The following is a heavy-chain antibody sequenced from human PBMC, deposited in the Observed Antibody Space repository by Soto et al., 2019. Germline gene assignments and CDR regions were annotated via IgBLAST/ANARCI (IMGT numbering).Heavy chain of an antibody. Sequence: QVQLVQSGAEVKKPGASVKVSCKASGYTFTSYGISWVRQAPGQGLEWMGWISAYNGNTNYAQKLQGRVTMTTDTSTSTAYMEPRSLRSDDTAVYYCASYYYGSGSYYSYYGMDVWGQGTTVTVSS. J-gene: IGHJ6*02. CDR1: GYTFTSYG. D-gene: IGHD3-10*01. V-gene: IGHV1-18*01. CDR3: ASYYYGSGSYYSYYGMDV. CDR2: ISAYNGNT.